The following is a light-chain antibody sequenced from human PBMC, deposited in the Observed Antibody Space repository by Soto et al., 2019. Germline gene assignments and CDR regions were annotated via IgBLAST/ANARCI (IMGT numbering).Light chain of an antibody. J-gene: IGLJ2*01. CDR2: EVS. CDR1: SSDIGAYNY. V-gene: IGLV2-14*01. CDR3: SSYTTSSTHVV. Sequence: QSALTQPASLSGSPGQSITISCTGTSSDIGAYNYVSWFQQHPGKVPKLMIYEVSNRPSGVSDRFSASKSGNTASLTISGLQAEDEADYYCSSYTTSSTHVVFGGGTKVTVL.